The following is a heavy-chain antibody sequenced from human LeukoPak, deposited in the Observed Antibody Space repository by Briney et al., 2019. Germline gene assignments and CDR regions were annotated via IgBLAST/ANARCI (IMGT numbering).Heavy chain of an antibody. V-gene: IGHV4-4*07. D-gene: IGHD3-22*01. CDR1: GVSISSYY. Sequence: SETLSLTCTVSGVSISSYYWSWIRQPAGKGLEWIGRIYTSGSTNYNPSLKSRVTMSVDTSKNQFSLKLSSVTAADTAVYYCARGYYYDSFGNAFDIWGQGTMVTVSS. J-gene: IGHJ3*02. CDR2: IYTSGST. CDR3: ARGYYYDSFGNAFDI.